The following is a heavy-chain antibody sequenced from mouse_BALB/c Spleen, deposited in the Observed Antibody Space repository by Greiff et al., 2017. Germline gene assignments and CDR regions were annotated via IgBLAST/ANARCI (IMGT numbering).Heavy chain of an antibody. CDR1: GYTFTDYE. CDR2: IDPETGGT. Sequence: QVQLQQSGAELVRPGASVTLSCKASGYTFTDYEMHWVKQTPVHGLEWIGAIDPETGGTAYNQKFKGKATLTADTSSNTAYLQLSSLTSEDTAVYYCARMDWFAYWGQGTLVTVSA. J-gene: IGHJ3*01. V-gene: IGHV1-15*01. CDR3: ARMDWFAY.